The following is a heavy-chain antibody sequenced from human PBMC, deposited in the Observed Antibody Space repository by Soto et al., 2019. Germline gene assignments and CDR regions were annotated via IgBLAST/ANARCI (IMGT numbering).Heavy chain of an antibody. D-gene: IGHD2-2*01. CDR2: IRGSGGST. CDR3: ERSTSVWYFHN. CDR1: GFTFSSYA. V-gene: IGHV3-23*01. J-gene: IGHJ4*02. Sequence: EVQLLESGGGLVQPGGSLRLSCTASGFTFSSYAMNWVRQAPGKGLEWVSVIRGSGGSTYYADSVKGRFTISRDNSKKTLYLQMNCLRGEDTAVYYCERSTSVWYFHNGGQGPLVTVSS.